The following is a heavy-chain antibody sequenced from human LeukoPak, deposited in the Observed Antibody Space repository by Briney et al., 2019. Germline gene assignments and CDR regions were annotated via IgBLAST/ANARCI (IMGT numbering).Heavy chain of an antibody. V-gene: IGHV1-2*06. J-gene: IGHJ3*02. D-gene: IGHD3-22*01. Sequence: ASVKVSCKASGYTFTGYYMHWVRQAPGQGLEWMGRINPNSGGTNYAQKFQGRVTMTRDTSTSTAYMELSRLRSDDTAVYYCARDQDVGRITMIEYAFDIWGQGTMVTVSS. CDR1: GYTFTGYY. CDR3: ARDQDVGRITMIEYAFDI. CDR2: INPNSGGT.